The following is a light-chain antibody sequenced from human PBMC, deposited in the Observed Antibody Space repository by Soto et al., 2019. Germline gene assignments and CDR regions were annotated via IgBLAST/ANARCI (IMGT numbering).Light chain of an antibody. CDR2: DIS. CDR1: QTVSGF. CDR3: QQRTSWSVT. V-gene: IGKV3-11*01. Sequence: VLTQSPATLSLSPGERATLSCRASQTVSGFLAWYQQRPGQPPRLLIYDISTRATDTPARFSGSGSGTDFTLTISSLQPEDFAVYFCQQRTSWSVTFGQGTRVEVK. J-gene: IGKJ5*01.